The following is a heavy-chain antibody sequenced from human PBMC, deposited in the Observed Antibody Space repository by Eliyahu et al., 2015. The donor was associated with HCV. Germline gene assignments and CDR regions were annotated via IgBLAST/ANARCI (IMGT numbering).Heavy chain of an antibody. CDR3: AKVSAGYWYFDV. CDR1: GFTFNNYA. CDR2: ISSSGDST. V-gene: IGHV3-23*01. J-gene: IGHJ2*01. Sequence: EVQLLDSGGELVQPXGSLXLXCAASGFTFNNYAMXWVRQAPGKGLEWVSGISSSGDSTYYADSVKGRFTISRDSSKKTLDLQMTNLRVEDTAVYFCAKVSAGYWYFDVWGRGTLVTVSS.